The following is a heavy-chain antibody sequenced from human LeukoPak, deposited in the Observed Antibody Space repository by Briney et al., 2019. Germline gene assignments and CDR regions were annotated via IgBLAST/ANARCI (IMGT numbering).Heavy chain of an antibody. D-gene: IGHD1-20*01. J-gene: IGHJ4*02. V-gene: IGHV4-38-2*02. CDR1: GYSISSGYY. CDR2: IYHSGST. CDR3: ARGNWNDGSPDY. Sequence: PSETLSLTCTVSGYSISSGYYWGWIRQPPGKGLEWIGSIYHSGSTYYNPSLKSRVTISVDTSKNQFSLKLSSVTAADTAVYYCARGNWNDGSPDYWGQGTLVTVSS.